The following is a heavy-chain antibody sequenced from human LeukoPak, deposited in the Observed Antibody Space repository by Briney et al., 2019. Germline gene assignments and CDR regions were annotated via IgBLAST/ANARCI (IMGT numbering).Heavy chain of an antibody. CDR2: ISSSSSYI. D-gene: IGHD2/OR15-2a*01. CDR1: GFTFSSYS. Sequence: KPGGSLRLSCAASGFTFSSYSMNWVRQAPAKGLEWVSSISSSSSYIYYADSVKGRFTISRDNAKNSLYPQMNSLRAEDTAVYYCARDRISGEYYFDYWGQGTLVTVSS. J-gene: IGHJ4*02. CDR3: ARDRISGEYYFDY. V-gene: IGHV3-21*01.